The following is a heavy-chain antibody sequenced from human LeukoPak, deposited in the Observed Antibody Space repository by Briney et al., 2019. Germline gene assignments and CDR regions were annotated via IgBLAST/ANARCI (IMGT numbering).Heavy chain of an antibody. D-gene: IGHD2-15*01. J-gene: IGHJ4*02. CDR1: GFSFSSYG. V-gene: IGHV3-30*18. Sequence: GGSLRLSCAASGFSFSSYGMHWVRQAPGKGLEWVAVISYDGSNKYYGGSVKGRFTISRDKSKNTLHLQMNSLRTEDTAVYYCAKDHFYCSGGSCRIIDYWGQGTLVTVSS. CDR2: ISYDGSNK. CDR3: AKDHFYCSGGSCRIIDY.